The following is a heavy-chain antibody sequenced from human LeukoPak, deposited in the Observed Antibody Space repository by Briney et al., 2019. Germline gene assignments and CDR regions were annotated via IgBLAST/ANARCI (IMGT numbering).Heavy chain of an antibody. V-gene: IGHV1-46*01. D-gene: IGHD1-26*01. J-gene: IGHJ5*02. CDR2: INPSGGST. CDR1: GYTFTSYY. CDR3: ARARPIVGARYWFDP. Sequence: ASVKVSCKASGYTFTSYYMHWVRQAPGQGLEWMGIINPSGGSTSYAQKFQGRVTMTRDTSTSTVYMELSSLRSEDTAVYYCARARPIVGARYWFDPWGQGTLVTVSS.